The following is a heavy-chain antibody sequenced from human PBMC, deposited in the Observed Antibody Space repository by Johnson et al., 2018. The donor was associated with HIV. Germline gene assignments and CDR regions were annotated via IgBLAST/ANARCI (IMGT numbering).Heavy chain of an antibody. CDR3: AKDTYSHRLTVTESGFDI. Sequence: VQLVESGGGVVQPGGSLRLSCEASGFTFDEYDMTWVRQGPGKGLEWVSGISWNSGSIAYADSVKGRFTISRDNAKNSLYVQMNSLRAEDTAVYYCAKDTYSHRLTVTESGFDIWGQGTMVTVSS. V-gene: IGHV3-9*01. CDR1: GFTFDEYD. CDR2: ISWNSGSI. J-gene: IGHJ3*02. D-gene: IGHD4-11*01.